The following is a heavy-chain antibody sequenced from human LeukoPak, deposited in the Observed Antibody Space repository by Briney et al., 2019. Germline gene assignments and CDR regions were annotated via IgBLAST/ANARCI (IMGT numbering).Heavy chain of an antibody. Sequence: ASVKVSCKVSGYTLTELSMHWVRQAPGKGLEWMGGFDPEDGETIYAQKFQGRVTMTEDTSTDTAYMELSSLRSEDTAVYYCATGRATIEDGGYYYYYGMDVWGQGTTVTVSS. J-gene: IGHJ6*02. CDR2: FDPEDGET. D-gene: IGHD5-12*01. CDR3: ATGRATIEDGGYYYYYGMDV. V-gene: IGHV1-24*01. CDR1: GYTLTELS.